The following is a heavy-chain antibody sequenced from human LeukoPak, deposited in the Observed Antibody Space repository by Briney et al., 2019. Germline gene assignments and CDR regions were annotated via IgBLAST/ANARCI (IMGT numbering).Heavy chain of an antibody. Sequence: PGGSLRLSCAASGVTFSSYAMSWVRQAPGKGLEWVSAISGSGGSTYYADSVKGRFTISRDNSKNTLSLQMTSLRAEDTAVYYFAKEAFTFGGVIAPFDYWGPGTLVTVSS. CDR2: ISGSGGST. J-gene: IGHJ4*02. CDR1: GVTFSSYA. CDR3: AKEAFTFGGVIAPFDY. V-gene: IGHV3-23*01. D-gene: IGHD3-16*02.